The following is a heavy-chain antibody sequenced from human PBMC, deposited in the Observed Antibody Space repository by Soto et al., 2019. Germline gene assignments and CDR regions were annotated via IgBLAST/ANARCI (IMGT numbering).Heavy chain of an antibody. CDR3: ARYPTAEGY. CDR1: GFTFSTSS. J-gene: IGHJ4*02. CDR2: ISSSSSSI. Sequence: EVQLEESGGGLVQPGGSLRLSCAASGFTFSTSSMNWVRQSPGQGLEWLSYISSSSSSIYYADSVKGRFTISRDNAKNSLYLQMNSLRDEDTAVYYCARYPTAEGYWGQGTLVTVSS. D-gene: IGHD6-25*01. V-gene: IGHV3-48*02.